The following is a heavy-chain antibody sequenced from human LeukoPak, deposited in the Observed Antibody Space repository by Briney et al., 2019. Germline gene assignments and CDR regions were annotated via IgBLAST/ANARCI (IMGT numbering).Heavy chain of an antibody. V-gene: IGHV3-33*01. CDR3: ATLRGGDRSSWYSDY. Sequence: HAGGSLRLSCAASGFTFRSYGMHWVRRAPGKGLEWVALIWYDGSNKYYADSVKGRFTISRDNSKNTLYLQMNSLRAEDTAVYYGATLRGGDRSSWYSDYWGQGTLVIVSS. D-gene: IGHD6-13*01. J-gene: IGHJ4*02. CDR2: IWYDGSNK. CDR1: GFTFRSYG.